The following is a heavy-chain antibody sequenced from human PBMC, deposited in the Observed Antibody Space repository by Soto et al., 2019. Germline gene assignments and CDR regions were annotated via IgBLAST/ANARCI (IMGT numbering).Heavy chain of an antibody. V-gene: IGHV3-23*01. CDR1: GFTFSSYA. CDR3: AKVVSSDFWSGPIFEYYFDY. Sequence: GGSLRLSCAASGFTFSSYAMSWVRQAPGKGLEWVSAISGSGGSTYYADSVKGRFTISRDNSKNTLYLQMNSLRAEDTAVYYCAKVVSSDFWSGPIFEYYFDYWGQGTLVTVSS. CDR2: ISGSGGST. D-gene: IGHD3-3*01. J-gene: IGHJ4*02.